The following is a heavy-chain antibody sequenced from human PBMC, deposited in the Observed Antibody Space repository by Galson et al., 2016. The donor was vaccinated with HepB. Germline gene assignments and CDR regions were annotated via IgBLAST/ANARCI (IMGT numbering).Heavy chain of an antibody. J-gene: IGHJ4*02. V-gene: IGHV1-24*01. D-gene: IGHD5-12*01. CDR1: GNTLSELS. Sequence: SVKVSCKVSGNTLSELSIFWVRQAPGKGLEWMGTFDPEDGERFHAQKFQGRVTVTGDRPTDTPFMELSSLTSDDTAVYYCATGDLVSQGFDHWGQGTQVTVSS. CDR3: ATGDLVSQGFDH. CDR2: FDPEDGER.